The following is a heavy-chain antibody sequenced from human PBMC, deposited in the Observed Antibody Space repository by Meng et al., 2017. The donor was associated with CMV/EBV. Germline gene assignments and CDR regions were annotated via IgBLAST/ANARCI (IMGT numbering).Heavy chain of an antibody. Sequence: VTLRGWCPGLVEPSETLCLPCTVSGGSISSYYGSWIRQPAGKGLEWIGRIYPSGSTNYNPSLKSRVTMSVDTSKNQFSLKLSSVTAADTAVYYCARGSYDRYVIDYWGQGTLVTVSS. D-gene: IGHD2-21*01. J-gene: IGHJ4*02. CDR3: ARGSYDRYVIDY. V-gene: IGHV4-4*07. CDR2: IYPSGST. CDR1: GGSISSYY.